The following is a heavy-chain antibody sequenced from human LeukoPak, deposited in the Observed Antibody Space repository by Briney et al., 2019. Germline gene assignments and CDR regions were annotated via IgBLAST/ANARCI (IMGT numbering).Heavy chain of an antibody. J-gene: IGHJ4*02. D-gene: IGHD3-22*01. V-gene: IGHV1-2*02. CDR2: INPNSGGT. CDR1: GDTFTGYY. Sequence: GASVKVSCKASGDTFTGYYMHWVRQAPGQGLEWMGWINPNSGGTNYAQKFQGRVTMTRDTSISTAYMELSRLGSDDTAVYYCARDQVAVTYCFDHWGQGTLVTVSS. CDR3: ARDQVAVTYCFDH.